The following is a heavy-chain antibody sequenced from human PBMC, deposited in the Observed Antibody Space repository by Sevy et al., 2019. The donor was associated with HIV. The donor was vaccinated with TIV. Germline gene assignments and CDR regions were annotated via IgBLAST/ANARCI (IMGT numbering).Heavy chain of an antibody. Sequence: SETLSLTCTVSGGSINSYSWNWIRQSPGKGLEWIGYIYYSGATNYNPSLGSRVTISVDTSKNQFSLKLTSVTAADTAFYFCARERGSVTTLPAFDIWGQGTLVTVSS. J-gene: IGHJ3*02. V-gene: IGHV4-59*01. CDR2: IYYSGAT. CDR3: ARERGSVTTLPAFDI. D-gene: IGHD3-10*01. CDR1: GGSINSYS.